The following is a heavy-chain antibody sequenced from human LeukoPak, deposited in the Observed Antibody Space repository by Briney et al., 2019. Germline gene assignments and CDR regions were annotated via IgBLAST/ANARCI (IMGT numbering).Heavy chain of an antibody. V-gene: IGHV4-4*07. CDR2: IYTSGST. CDR3: ARDGQWLLPASYFDY. D-gene: IGHD6-19*01. Sequence: SETLSLTCTVSGGSISSYYGSWIRQPAGKGLEWIGRIYTSGSTNYNPYLKSRVTTSADKSKNQFYLKLSSVPAADTAVYYCARDGQWLLPASYFDYWGQGTLVTVSS. J-gene: IGHJ4*02. CDR1: GGSISSYY.